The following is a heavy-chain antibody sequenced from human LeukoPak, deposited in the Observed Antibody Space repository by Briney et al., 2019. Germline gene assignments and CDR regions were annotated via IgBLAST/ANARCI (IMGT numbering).Heavy chain of an antibody. V-gene: IGHV4-39*01. CDR3: ARHGEQPGDY. Sequence: SETLSLTCTVSRGSISSSSYFWGWIRQPPGKGLEWIGSIYYSGSTYYNPSLKSRVTISVDTSKNQFSLKLSSVTAADTAVYYCARHGEQPGDYWGQGTLVTVSS. CDR1: RGSISSSSYF. CDR2: IYYSGST. D-gene: IGHD2-21*01. J-gene: IGHJ4*02.